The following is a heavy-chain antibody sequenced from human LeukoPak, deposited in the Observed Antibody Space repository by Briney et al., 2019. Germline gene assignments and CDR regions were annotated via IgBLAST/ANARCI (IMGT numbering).Heavy chain of an antibody. CDR2: ISRGGSTI. D-gene: IGHD5-24*01. CDR3: ARVDRDGYNLDC. CDR1: GFTFSDYY. Sequence: PGGSLRLSCAASGFTFSDYYMSWIRQAPGKGLEWVSYISRGGSTIYYADSVKGRFTISRDNAKNSLYLQMNSLRAEDTAVYYGARVDRDGYNLDCWGQGTLVTVSS. J-gene: IGHJ4*02. V-gene: IGHV3-11*01.